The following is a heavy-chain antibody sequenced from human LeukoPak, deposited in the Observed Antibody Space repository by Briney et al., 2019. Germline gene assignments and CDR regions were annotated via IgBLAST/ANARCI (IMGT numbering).Heavy chain of an antibody. V-gene: IGHV3-7*01. Sequence: GGSLRLCCAASGFSFSSYWMSWVRQAAGKGLEWVANIKQDGSEKYYVDSVKGRFTISRDNAKNSLYLQMNSLRAEDTAVYYCARVLGCTNGVCYDYYYYGMDVWGQGTTVTVSS. CDR1: GFSFSSYW. D-gene: IGHD2-8*01. CDR2: IKQDGSEK. J-gene: IGHJ6*02. CDR3: ARVLGCTNGVCYDYYYYGMDV.